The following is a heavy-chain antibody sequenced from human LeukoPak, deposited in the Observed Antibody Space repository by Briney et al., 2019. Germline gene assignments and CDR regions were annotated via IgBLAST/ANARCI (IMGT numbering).Heavy chain of an antibody. J-gene: IGHJ6*03. D-gene: IGHD5-18*01. CDR3: ARDGGYSYGSYYYYMHV. CDR1: GGTFSSYA. CDR2: IIPIFGTA. Sequence: ASVKVSCKASGGTFSSYAISWVRQAPGQGLEWMGGIIPIFGTANYAQKFQGRVTITTDESTSTAYMQLSRLRSEDTAVYYCARDGGYSYGSYYYYMHVWGKGTTVTVSS. V-gene: IGHV1-69*05.